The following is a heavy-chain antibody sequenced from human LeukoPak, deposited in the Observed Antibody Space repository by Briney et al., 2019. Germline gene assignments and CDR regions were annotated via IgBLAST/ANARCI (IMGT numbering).Heavy chain of an antibody. CDR1: GYTFTGYY. J-gene: IGHJ4*02. D-gene: IGHD6-6*01. V-gene: IGHV1-2*02. Sequence: GASVKVSCKASGYTFTGYYTHWVRQAPGQGLEWMGWINPNSGGTNYAQKFQGRVTMTRDTSISTAYMELSRLRSDDTAVYYCARDLYSSSSTGDYWGQGTLVTVSS. CDR3: ARDLYSSSSTGDY. CDR2: INPNSGGT.